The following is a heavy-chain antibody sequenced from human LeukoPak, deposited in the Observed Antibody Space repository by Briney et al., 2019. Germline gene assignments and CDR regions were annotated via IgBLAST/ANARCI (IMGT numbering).Heavy chain of an antibody. Sequence: PGGSLRLSCAASGFTFTSYAMFWVRQAPGKGLEWVSAISGSGGSTYYADSVKGRFTISRDNSKNTLYLQMNSLRAEDTAVYYCASCSGGSCYFYAFDIWGQGTMVTVSS. J-gene: IGHJ3*02. V-gene: IGHV3-23*01. CDR1: GFTFTSYA. CDR3: ASCSGGSCYFYAFDI. D-gene: IGHD2-15*01. CDR2: ISGSGGST.